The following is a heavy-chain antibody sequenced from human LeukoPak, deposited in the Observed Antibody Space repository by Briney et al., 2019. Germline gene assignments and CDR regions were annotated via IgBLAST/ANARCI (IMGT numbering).Heavy chain of an antibody. CDR3: ARKAVAGHFDY. CDR1: GFTFSSYA. CDR2: ISGSGGST. Sequence: GGSLRLSCTASGFTFSSYAMSWVRQAPGKGLEWVSAISGSGGSTYYADSVKGGFTISRDNSKNTLYLQMNSLRAEDTAVYYCARKAVAGHFDYWGQGTLVTVSS. V-gene: IGHV3-23*01. D-gene: IGHD6-19*01. J-gene: IGHJ4*02.